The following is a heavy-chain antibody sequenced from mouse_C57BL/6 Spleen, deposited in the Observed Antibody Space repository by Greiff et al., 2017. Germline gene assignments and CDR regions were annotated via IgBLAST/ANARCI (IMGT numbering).Heavy chain of an antibody. V-gene: IGHV14-4*01. CDR2: IDPENGDT. Sequence: LVESGAELVRPGASVKLSCTASGFNIKDDYMHWVKQRPEQGLEWIGWIDPENGDTEYASKFQGKATITADTSSNTAYLQLSSLTSEDTAVYYCTTKRYYFDYWGQGTTLTVSA. CDR3: TTKRYYFDY. CDR1: GFNIKDDY. J-gene: IGHJ2*01.